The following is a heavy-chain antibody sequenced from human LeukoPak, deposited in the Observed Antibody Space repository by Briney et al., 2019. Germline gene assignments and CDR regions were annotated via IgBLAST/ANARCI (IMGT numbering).Heavy chain of an antibody. D-gene: IGHD3-10*01. CDR3: ASTKVTMVRGVPRWFDP. CDR1: VGSNSSGGSS. CDR2: ICNSGST. J-gene: IGHJ5*02. Sequence: PSETLSLTCAVSVGSNSSGGSSCSWIRQPPGKGLELMRYICNSGSTYYTPSLQRRVTISVYRSKNQFSLMLSSVTAADTAVYYCASTKVTMVRGVPRWFDPWGQGTLVTVSS. V-gene: IGHV4-30-2*01.